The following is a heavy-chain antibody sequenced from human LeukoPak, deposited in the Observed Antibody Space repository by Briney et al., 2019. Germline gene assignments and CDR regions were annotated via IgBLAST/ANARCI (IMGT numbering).Heavy chain of an antibody. CDR3: TRVGYIDEGNDY. Sequence: GGSLRLSCVASGFPFSSYWMTWVRQAPGKGLEWVANIKQDGSKKSYVDSVKGRFTISRDNAKNSLYLQMNSLRAEDTAIYYCTRVGYIDEGNDYWGQGTLVTVSS. V-gene: IGHV3-7*04. CDR2: IKQDGSKK. CDR1: GFPFSSYW. J-gene: IGHJ4*02. D-gene: IGHD5-24*01.